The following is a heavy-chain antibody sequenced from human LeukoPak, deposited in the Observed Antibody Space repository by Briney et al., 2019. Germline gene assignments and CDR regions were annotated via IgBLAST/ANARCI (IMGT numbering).Heavy chain of an antibody. CDR1: GYIFINYY. V-gene: IGHV1-46*01. Sequence: APVKVSCKASGYIFINYYMHWVRQAPGQGLEWMAIINPSGGSTTYAQNFQGRVTMTRDTSASTVYLEVNSLRSDDTAVYYCAREGYGSGRRLGLDVWGQGTTVTVSS. CDR3: AREGYGSGRRLGLDV. D-gene: IGHD3-10*01. J-gene: IGHJ6*02. CDR2: INPSGGST.